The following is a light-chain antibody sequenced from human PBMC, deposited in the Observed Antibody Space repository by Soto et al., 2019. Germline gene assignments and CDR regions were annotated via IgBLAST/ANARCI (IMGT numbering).Light chain of an antibody. CDR3: QSYDSSLSGYV. Sequence: QSVLTQPPSVSEAPGQRVTISCTGSSSNIGAGYEAHWYQQVPGTAPKLLIYENNNRPYGVPDRYSGSKSCTSASLAITGLQAEDEAEYYCQSYDSSLSGYVFGTGTKLTVL. CDR2: ENN. V-gene: IGLV1-40*01. J-gene: IGLJ1*01. CDR1: SSNIGAGYE.